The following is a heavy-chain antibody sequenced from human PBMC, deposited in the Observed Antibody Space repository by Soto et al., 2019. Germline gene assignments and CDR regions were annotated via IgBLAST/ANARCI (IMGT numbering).Heavy chain of an antibody. V-gene: IGHV3-30*18. CDR2: ISYDGSNK. J-gene: IGHJ4*02. CDR3: AKGFEGRISPFDY. D-gene: IGHD3-3*02. Sequence: PGGSLRLSCAASGFTFSTYGMHWVRQAPGKGLEWVAVISYDGSNKYYADSVKGRFKISRDNSKNMLYLQMKSLRAEDTAVYYCAKGFEGRISPFDYWGQGSLVTVS. CDR1: GFTFSTYG.